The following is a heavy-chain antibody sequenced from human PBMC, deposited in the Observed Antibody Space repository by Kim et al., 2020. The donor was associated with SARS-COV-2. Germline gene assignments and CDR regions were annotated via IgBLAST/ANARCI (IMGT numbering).Heavy chain of an antibody. CDR2: IDNDGSST. D-gene: IGHD3-9*01. Sequence: GGSLRLSCAASGFTFSSYWMHGVRQAPGKGLMWVSCIDNDGSSTNYADSVKGRFTISRDNAKNTLYLQMNSLRADDTALYYCARRGYFDSTGVDYWGQGT. J-gene: IGHJ4*02. CDR3: ARRGYFDSTGVDY. CDR1: GFTFSSYW. V-gene: IGHV3-74*01.